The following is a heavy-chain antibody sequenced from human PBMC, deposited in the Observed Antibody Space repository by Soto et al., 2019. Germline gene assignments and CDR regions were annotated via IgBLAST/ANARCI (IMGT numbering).Heavy chain of an antibody. V-gene: IGHV3-64*01. CDR3: ARRGYGSRWPNVYMDV. Sequence: GGSLRLSCAASGFTVSSNYMRWVRQAPGKGLEWVSVISNNGAHTDYAKSVKGRFTISRDNSENTLYLQMGSLRAEDMALYYCARRGYGSRWPNVYMDVWGKGTTVTVSS. J-gene: IGHJ6*03. CDR2: ISNNGAHT. D-gene: IGHD6-13*01. CDR1: GFTVSSNY.